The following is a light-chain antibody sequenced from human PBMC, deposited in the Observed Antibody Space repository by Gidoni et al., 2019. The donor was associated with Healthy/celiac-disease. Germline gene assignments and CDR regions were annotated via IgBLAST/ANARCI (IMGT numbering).Light chain of an antibody. J-gene: IGKJ1*01. Sequence: EMVMTHSPATLSVSPGESATLSCPASQSVSSKLAWYQQKPGQAPRLLIYGASTRATGIPARFSGSGSGTEFTLTISSLQSEYFAVYYCQQYNNWPPLTFGQGTKVEIK. V-gene: IGKV3-15*01. CDR1: QSVSSK. CDR3: QQYNNWPPLT. CDR2: GAS.